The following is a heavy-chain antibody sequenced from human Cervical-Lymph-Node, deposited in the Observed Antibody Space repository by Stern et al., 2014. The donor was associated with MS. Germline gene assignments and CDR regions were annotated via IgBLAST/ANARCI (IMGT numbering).Heavy chain of an antibody. Sequence: QVQLQESGPGLVKPSLTLSLTCTVSGASINSGGYHWRWIRHHPGQGLQWLGYIHHSGSTFYNPSLLSRIVISLDTSKNDFSLRLSSVTAADTAVYYCARELRDIAVTGKNYFDFWGQGALVTVSS. V-gene: IGHV4-31*03. CDR1: GASINSGGYH. J-gene: IGHJ4*02. CDR2: IHHSGST. CDR3: ARELRDIAVTGKNYFDF. D-gene: IGHD6-19*01.